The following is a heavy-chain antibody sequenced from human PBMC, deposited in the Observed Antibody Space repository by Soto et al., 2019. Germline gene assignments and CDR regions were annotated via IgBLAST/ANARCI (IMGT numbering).Heavy chain of an antibody. CDR3: ARDTYPRGYSYGSLDY. CDR1: GGSISSGGYY. Sequence: SLTCTVSGGSISSGGYYWSWIRQHPGKGLEWIGYIYYSGSTYYNPSLKSRVTISVDTSKNQFSLKLSSVTAADTAVYYCARDTYPRGYSYGSLDYWGQGTLVTVSS. V-gene: IGHV4-31*03. CDR2: IYYSGST. D-gene: IGHD5-18*01. J-gene: IGHJ4*02.